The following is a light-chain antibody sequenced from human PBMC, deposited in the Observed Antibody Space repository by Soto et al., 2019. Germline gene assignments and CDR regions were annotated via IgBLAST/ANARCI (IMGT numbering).Light chain of an antibody. V-gene: IGKV1-39*01. CDR3: QQSYSTSST. CDR1: QSISSY. CDR2: AAS. J-gene: IGKJ1*01. Sequence: DFQMTQSPSSLSASVGDRVTITCRASQSISSYLNWYQQKPGKAPKLLISAASSLQSGVPSRFSGSGSGTDFTLTISSLQPEDFATYYCQQSYSTSSTFGQGTKVDIK.